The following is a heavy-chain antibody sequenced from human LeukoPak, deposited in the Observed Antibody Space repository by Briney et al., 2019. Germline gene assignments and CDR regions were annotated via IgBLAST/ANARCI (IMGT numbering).Heavy chain of an antibody. D-gene: IGHD3-10*01. Sequence: SETLSLTCTVSGGSISSGDYYWSWIRQPPGKGLEWIGYTYYSGSTYYNPSLKSRVTVSVDTSKNQFSLKLSSVTAADTAVYYCARDRRYYYGSGSVMFGMDVWGQGTTVTVSS. J-gene: IGHJ6*02. CDR1: GGSISSGDYY. CDR2: TYYSGST. V-gene: IGHV4-30-4*01. CDR3: ARDRRYYYGSGSVMFGMDV.